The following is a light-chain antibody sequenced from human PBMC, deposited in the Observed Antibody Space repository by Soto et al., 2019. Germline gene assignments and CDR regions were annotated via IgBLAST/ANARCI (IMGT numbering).Light chain of an antibody. V-gene: IGKV3-20*01. J-gene: IGKJ1*01. Sequence: EIVLTQSPGTLSLSPGERATLSCRASQSVSSSYLAWYQQKPGQAPRLLIYDASKRATGIPARFSGSGSGTNFTLTISRLEPEDFAVYYCQQYGSSLTWTFGQGTKVDIK. CDR3: QQYGSSLTWT. CDR1: QSVSSSY. CDR2: DAS.